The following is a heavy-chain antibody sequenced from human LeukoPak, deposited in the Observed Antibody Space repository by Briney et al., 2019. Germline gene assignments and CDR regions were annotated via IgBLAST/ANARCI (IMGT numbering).Heavy chain of an antibody. J-gene: IGHJ5*02. D-gene: IGHD2-21*02. Sequence: ASVKVSCKAPGGTFSSYAISWVRQAPGQGLEWMGGIIPIFGTANYAQKFQGRVTITTDESTSTAYMELSSLRSEDTAVYYCARVNRGVVVTAIGWFDPWGQGTLVTVSS. CDR3: ARVNRGVVVTAIGWFDP. CDR1: GGTFSSYA. V-gene: IGHV1-69*05. CDR2: IIPIFGTA.